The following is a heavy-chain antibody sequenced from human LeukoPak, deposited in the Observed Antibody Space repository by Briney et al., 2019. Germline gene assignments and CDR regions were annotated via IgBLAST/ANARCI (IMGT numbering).Heavy chain of an antibody. CDR1: GYTFTSYY. J-gene: IGHJ4*02. Sequence: ASVKVSCKASGYTFTSYYMHWVRQAPGQGLEWMGIINPRGCSTSYAQKFQGRVTMTRETSISTAYMELSRLRSDDTAVYYCARDNSGDYWGQGTLVTVSS. CDR2: INPRGCST. CDR3: ARDNSGDY. D-gene: IGHD2/OR15-2a*01. V-gene: IGHV1-46*01.